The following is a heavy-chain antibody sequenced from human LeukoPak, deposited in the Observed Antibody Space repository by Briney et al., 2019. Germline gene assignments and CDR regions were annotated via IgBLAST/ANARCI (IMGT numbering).Heavy chain of an antibody. J-gene: IGHJ6*03. CDR3: ARSRPPIRSGSYPSYYYYYYMDV. Sequence: GASVKVSCKASGYTFTSYGISWVRQAPGQGLEWMGWISAYNGKTNYAQKLQSRVTMTTDTSTSTAYMELRSLRSDDTAVYYCARSRPPIRSGSYPSYYYYYYMDVWGKGTTVTVSS. CDR2: ISAYNGKT. V-gene: IGHV1-18*01. D-gene: IGHD1-26*01. CDR1: GYTFTSYG.